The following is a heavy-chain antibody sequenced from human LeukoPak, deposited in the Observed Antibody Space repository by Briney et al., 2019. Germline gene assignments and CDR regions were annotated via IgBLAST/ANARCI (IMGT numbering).Heavy chain of an antibody. CDR2: ISSSGSTI. J-gene: IGHJ4*02. CDR3: ARDDIIVGAAN. CDR1: GFTFSDYY. Sequence: PGGSLRLSCAASGFTFSDYYMSWIRQAPGKGLEWVSYISSSGSTIYYTDSVKGRFAISRDNAKNSLYLQMDSLRAEDTAVYYCARDDIIVGAANWGQGTLVTVSS. V-gene: IGHV3-11*01. D-gene: IGHD1-26*01.